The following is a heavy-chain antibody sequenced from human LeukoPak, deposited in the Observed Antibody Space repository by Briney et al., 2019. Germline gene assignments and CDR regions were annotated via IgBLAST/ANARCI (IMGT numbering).Heavy chain of an antibody. CDR3: ASHSGGYAY. V-gene: IGHV4-34*01. J-gene: IGHJ4*02. CDR1: GGSFSGYY. CDR2: IYYSGST. D-gene: IGHD5-12*01. Sequence: PSETLSLTCAVYGGSFSGYYWSWIRQPPGKGLEWIGSIYYSGSTYYNPSLKSRVTISVDTSKNQFSLKLSSVTAADTAVYYCASHSGGYAYWGQGTLVTVSP.